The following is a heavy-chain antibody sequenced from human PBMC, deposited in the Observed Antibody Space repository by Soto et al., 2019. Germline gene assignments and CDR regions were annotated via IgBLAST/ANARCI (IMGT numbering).Heavy chain of an antibody. J-gene: IGHJ4*02. D-gene: IGHD1-26*01. V-gene: IGHV3-72*01. CDR1: GFTLSDHY. Sequence: EVQLVESGGGLVQPGGSLRLSCAASGFTLSDHYMDWVRQAPGKGLEWVGRTKNKANRYTTEYAAYVNGRFTISRDDSKNSLYLQMNRLKTEDTAVYYCARWVSGSPDNWGQGTLVTVSS. CDR3: ARWVSGSPDN. CDR2: TKNKANRYTT.